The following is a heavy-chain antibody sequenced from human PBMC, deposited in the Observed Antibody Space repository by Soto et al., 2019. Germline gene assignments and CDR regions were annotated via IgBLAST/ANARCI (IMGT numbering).Heavy chain of an antibody. V-gene: IGHV4-59*01. Sequence: PSETLSLTCTVSGGSISSYYWSWIRQPPGKGLEWIGYIYYSGSTNYNPPLKSRVTISVDTSKNQFSLKLSSVTAADTAVYYCARGGYYSNWFDPWGQGTLVTVSS. J-gene: IGHJ5*02. CDR3: ARGGYYSNWFDP. D-gene: IGHD3-3*01. CDR1: GGSISSYY. CDR2: IYYSGST.